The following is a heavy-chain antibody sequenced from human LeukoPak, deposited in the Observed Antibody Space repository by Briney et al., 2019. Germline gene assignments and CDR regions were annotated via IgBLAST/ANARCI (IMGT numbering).Heavy chain of an antibody. V-gene: IGHV3-23*01. CDR3: AKESSRSGNSNFDY. CDR1: GFTFSTYA. D-gene: IGHD2/OR15-2a*01. J-gene: IGHJ4*02. CDR2: IRGSGVTT. Sequence: AGSLRLSCAASGFTFSTYAMSWVRQAPGKGLEWVSHIRGSGVTTYYADSVKGRFTISRDNSKNTVYLQMNSLRVEDTAVYYCAKESSRSGNSNFDYWGQGTLVTVSS.